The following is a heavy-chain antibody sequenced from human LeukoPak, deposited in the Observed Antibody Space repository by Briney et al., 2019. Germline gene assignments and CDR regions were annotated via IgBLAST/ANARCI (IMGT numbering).Heavy chain of an antibody. V-gene: IGHV3-23*01. CDR2: ITGSGRGT. J-gene: IGHJ3*02. D-gene: IGHD4-17*01. CDR3: SKDPNGDYVGAFDM. CDR1: GLTFSNYA. Sequence: RGSLRLSCTASGLTFSNYATTWVRRAPGKGLEWVSSITGSGRGTYYADSVKGRFSVSRDNSQNTVFLHMNSLRADDTALYYCSKDPNGDYVGAFDMWGPGTMVNVSS.